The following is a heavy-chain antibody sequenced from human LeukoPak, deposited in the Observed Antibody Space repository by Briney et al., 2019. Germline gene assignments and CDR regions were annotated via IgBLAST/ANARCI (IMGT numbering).Heavy chain of an antibody. CDR1: GGTFSSYA. CDR2: IIPIFGTA. J-gene: IGHJ6*02. D-gene: IGHD2-15*01. CDR3: ARGLLYYYYYGMDV. Sequence: GASVTVSCKASGGTFSSYAISWVRQAPGQGLEWMGGIIPIFGTANYAQKFQGRVTITADESTSTAYMELSSLRSEDTAVYYCARGLLYYYYYGMDVWGQGTTVTVSS. V-gene: IGHV1-69*13.